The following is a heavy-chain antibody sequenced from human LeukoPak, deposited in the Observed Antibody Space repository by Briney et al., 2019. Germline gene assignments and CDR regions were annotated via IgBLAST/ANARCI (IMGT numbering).Heavy chain of an antibody. CDR2: INPSGGST. CDR1: GYTFTRYY. D-gene: IGHD3-10*01. Sequence: GASVKVSCKASGYTFTRYYMHWVRQAPGQGLEWMGIINPSGGSTSYAQKFQGRVTMTRDTSTSTVYMELSSLRSEDTAVYYCGRMDRGHFDYWGQGTLVTVSS. CDR3: GRMDRGHFDY. J-gene: IGHJ4*01. V-gene: IGHV1-46*01.